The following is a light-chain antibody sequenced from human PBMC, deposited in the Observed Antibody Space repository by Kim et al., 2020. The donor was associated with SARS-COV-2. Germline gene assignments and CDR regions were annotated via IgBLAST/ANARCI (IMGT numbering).Light chain of an antibody. CDR2: DVS. Sequence: SITISCTGTSSDVGVYNYVSWYQQHPGKAPKLMIYDVSNRPSGVSNRFSGSKSGNTASLTISGLQAEDEADYYCSSYTSSTTLEVFGGGTQLTVL. CDR3: SSYTSSTTLEV. CDR1: SSDVGVYNY. J-gene: IGLJ2*01. V-gene: IGLV2-14*03.